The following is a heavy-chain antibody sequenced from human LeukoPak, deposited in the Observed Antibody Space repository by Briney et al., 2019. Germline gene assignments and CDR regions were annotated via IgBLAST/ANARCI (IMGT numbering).Heavy chain of an antibody. Sequence: SETLSLTCTVSGYSISSGYYWGWIRQPPGKGLEWIGYIYYSGSTYYNPSLKSRVTISIDTSKNQFSLKLSSVTAADTAVYYCARRGYSYGYLDYWGQGTLVTVSS. CDR1: GYSISSGYY. J-gene: IGHJ4*02. D-gene: IGHD5-18*01. CDR2: IYYSGST. V-gene: IGHV4-38-2*02. CDR3: ARRGYSYGYLDY.